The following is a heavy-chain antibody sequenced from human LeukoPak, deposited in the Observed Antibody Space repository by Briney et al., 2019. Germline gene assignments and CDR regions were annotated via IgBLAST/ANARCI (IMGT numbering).Heavy chain of an antibody. Sequence: GGSLRLYCAASGFTFSSFAMSWVRQAPGKGLEWVSAISDSGGSTYYADSVKGRFTISRDNSKNTLYLQMNSLRAEDTAVYYCAKPVTYYYDSSGYYYDYWGQGTLVTVSS. D-gene: IGHD3-22*01. V-gene: IGHV3-23*01. CDR2: ISDSGGST. J-gene: IGHJ4*02. CDR1: GFTFSSFA. CDR3: AKPVTYYYDSSGYYYDY.